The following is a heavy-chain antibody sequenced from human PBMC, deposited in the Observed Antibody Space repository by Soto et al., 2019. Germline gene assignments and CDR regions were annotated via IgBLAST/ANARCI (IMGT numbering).Heavy chain of an antibody. J-gene: IGHJ3*02. V-gene: IGHV3-15*01. Sequence: EVQLVESGGGLVKPGGSLRLSCAASGFTFSNAWMSWVRQSPGKGLEWVGRIKSKTDGGTTDYAAPVKGRFTISRDDSKNTLYLQMNSLKTEDTAVYYCHTGPPSYYDHQAGGDAFDSWGQGTMVTVSS. CDR1: GFTFSNAW. D-gene: IGHD3-22*01. CDR3: HTGPPSYYDHQAGGDAFDS. CDR2: IKSKTDGGTT.